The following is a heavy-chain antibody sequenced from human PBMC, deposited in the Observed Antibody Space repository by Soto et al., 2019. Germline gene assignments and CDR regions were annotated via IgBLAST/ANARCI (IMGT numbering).Heavy chain of an antibody. CDR1: GGSVSSGSYY. J-gene: IGHJ5*02. CDR3: VRGPQTHGDFWWFDP. D-gene: IGHD4-17*01. Sequence: PSETLSLTCTVSGGSVSSGSYYWSWIRQPPGKGLEWIGYIYYSGSTNYNPSLKSPVTISVDTSKNQLSLNLNSVTAADTAVYYCVRGPQTHGDFWWFDPWGQGTLVTVSS. CDR2: IYYSGST. V-gene: IGHV4-61*01.